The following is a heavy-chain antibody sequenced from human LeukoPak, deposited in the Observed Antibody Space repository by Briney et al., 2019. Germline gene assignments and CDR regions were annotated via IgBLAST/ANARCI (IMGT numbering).Heavy chain of an antibody. CDR1: GSTFSNYG. CDR2: IGYDGRNK. Sequence: PGGSLRLSCAASGSTFSNYGIHWVRQAPGKGLEWVTFIGYDGRNKYYADSVKGRFTISRDNSKNTLYLQMNSLRPEDTAFYYCARGNRGWELRPVDYWGQGTLVTVSS. D-gene: IGHD4-23*01. J-gene: IGHJ4*02. CDR3: ARGNRGWELRPVDY. V-gene: IGHV3-33*08.